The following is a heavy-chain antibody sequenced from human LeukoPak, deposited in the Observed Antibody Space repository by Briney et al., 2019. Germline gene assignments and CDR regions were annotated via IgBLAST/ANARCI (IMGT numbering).Heavy chain of an antibody. D-gene: IGHD6-19*01. J-gene: IGHJ4*02. CDR1: GLTFSSYE. Sequence: PGGSLRLSRAAFGLTFSSYEMNWVRQAPGKELEWVSYISSSGSHIYYADSVKGRFTIYRDNAKNSLFLQMNSVRAEDTAVYYCATKVPGTSHFSHWGQGTLVSVSS. CDR3: ATKVPGTSHFSH. V-gene: IGHV3-48*03. CDR2: ISSSGSHI.